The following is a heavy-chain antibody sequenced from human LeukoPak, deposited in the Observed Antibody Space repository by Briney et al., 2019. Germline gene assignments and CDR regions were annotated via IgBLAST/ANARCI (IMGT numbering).Heavy chain of an antibody. CDR2: IDHSGST. CDR1: GGSVSGYY. V-gene: IGHV4-34*01. J-gene: IGHJ4*02. D-gene: IGHD3-22*01. Sequence: PSETLSLTCAVSGGSVSGYYWSWIRQSPGKGLEWIGEIDHSGSTNYNPSLKSRVSITVDTSKNQFSLNLTSVTAADTAVYYCARRATIIVVVFDSWGQGTLATVSS. CDR3: ARRATIIVVVFDS.